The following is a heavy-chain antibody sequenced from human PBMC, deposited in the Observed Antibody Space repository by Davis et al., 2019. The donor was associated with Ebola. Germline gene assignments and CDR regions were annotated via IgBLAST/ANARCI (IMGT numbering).Heavy chain of an antibody. CDR3: ARGRGDCSGGSCYVYYYYGMDV. CDR2: INHSGST. D-gene: IGHD2-15*01. J-gene: IGHJ6*02. V-gene: IGHV4-34*01. CDR1: GGSFSGYY. Sequence: SETLSLTFAVYGGSFSGYYWSWIRQPPGKVLEWIEEINHSGSTNYNPSLKSRVTISVDTSKNQFSLKLSSVTAADTAVYYCARGRGDCSGGSCYVYYYYGMDVWGQGTTVTVSS.